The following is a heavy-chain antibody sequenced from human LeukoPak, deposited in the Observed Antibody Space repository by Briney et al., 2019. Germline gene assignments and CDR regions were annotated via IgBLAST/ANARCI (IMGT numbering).Heavy chain of an antibody. CDR2: ISYDGSNK. CDR1: GFTFSSYA. Sequence: GGSLRLSCAASGFTFSSYAMHWVRQAPGKGLEWVAVISYDGSNKYYADSVKGRFTISRDNSKNTLYLQMNSLRAEDTAVYYCASGSPTELREYYFDYWGQGTLVTVSS. V-gene: IGHV3-30-3*01. CDR3: ASGSPTELREYYFDY. D-gene: IGHD2-15*01. J-gene: IGHJ4*02.